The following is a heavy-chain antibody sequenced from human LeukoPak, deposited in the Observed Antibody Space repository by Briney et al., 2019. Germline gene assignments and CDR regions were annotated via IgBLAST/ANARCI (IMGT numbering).Heavy chain of an antibody. CDR2: IYYSGRD. CDR3: ARRRYYDSTGYLD. Sequence: SETLSLTCTVSGGSISSSRYYWGWIRQAPGKGLEWIGEIYYSGRDYNNPSLKSRVTLSIDTSKNQFSLDLTSVTAADTAVYYCARRRYYDSTGYLDWGQGTLVAVSS. V-gene: IGHV4-39*01. D-gene: IGHD3-22*01. J-gene: IGHJ1*01. CDR1: GGSISSSRYY.